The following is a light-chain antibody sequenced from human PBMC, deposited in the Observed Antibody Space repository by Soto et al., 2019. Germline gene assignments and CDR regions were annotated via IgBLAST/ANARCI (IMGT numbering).Light chain of an antibody. CDR2: SDV. CDR3: QSYDSGVSASV. Sequence: QSVLTQPPSVSGAPGQRVSISCSGSSSNIGAGFDVHWNQQFPGAAPKLLIYSDVNRPSGVPYRFSASKSGTSASLTITGLQTEDEAHYYCQSYDSGVSASVFGGGTKLTVL. CDR1: SSNIGAGFD. J-gene: IGLJ2*01. V-gene: IGLV1-40*01.